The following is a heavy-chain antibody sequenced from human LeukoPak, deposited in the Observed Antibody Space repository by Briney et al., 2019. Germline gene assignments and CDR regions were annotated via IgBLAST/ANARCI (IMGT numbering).Heavy chain of an antibody. CDR3: AKDVAYYYDSSGLFHY. D-gene: IGHD3-22*01. V-gene: IGHV3-9*01. CDR2: ISWNSGSI. J-gene: IGHJ4*02. Sequence: GGSLRLSCAASGFTFDDYAMHWVRQAPGKGLEWVSGISWNSGSIGYADSVKGRFTISRDNAKNSLYLQMNSLRAEDTALYYCAKDVAYYYDSSGLFHYWGQGTLVTVSS. CDR1: GFTFDDYA.